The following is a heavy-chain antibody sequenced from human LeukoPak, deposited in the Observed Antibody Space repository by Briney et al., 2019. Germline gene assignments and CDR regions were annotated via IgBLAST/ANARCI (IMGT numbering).Heavy chain of an antibody. J-gene: IGHJ4*02. CDR2: IYSDGST. CDR1: GFTVSSNY. D-gene: IGHD6-19*01. V-gene: IGHV3-53*01. Sequence: GSLRLSCAASGFTVSSNYMTWVRQAPGKGLEWVSVIYSDGSTYYADSVKGRFTISRDNSKNTVYLQMNSLRAEDTAVYYCGRSSGWYAFDYWGQGTLVTVSS. CDR3: GRSSGWYAFDY.